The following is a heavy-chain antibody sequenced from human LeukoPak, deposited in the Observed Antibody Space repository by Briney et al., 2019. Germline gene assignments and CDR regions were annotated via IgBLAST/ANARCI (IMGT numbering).Heavy chain of an antibody. CDR1: GFTFSSYA. CDR2: ISGSGGST. Sequence: PGGSLRLSCAASGFTFSSYAMSWVRQAPGKGLEWVSAISGSGGSTYYADSVKGRFTISRDNPKNTLYLQMNSLRAEDTAVYHCAKDLSNTMISNWGQGTLVTVSS. J-gene: IGHJ4*02. V-gene: IGHV3-23*01. D-gene: IGHD3-22*01. CDR3: AKDLSNTMISN.